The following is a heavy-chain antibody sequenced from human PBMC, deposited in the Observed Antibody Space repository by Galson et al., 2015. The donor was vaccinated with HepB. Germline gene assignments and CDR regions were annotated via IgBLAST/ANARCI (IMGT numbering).Heavy chain of an antibody. Sequence: SVKVSCKASGGTFSSYAISWVRQAPGQGLEWMGRIIPILGIANYAQKFQGRVTITADKSTSTAYMELSSLRSEDTAVYYCARDFVYSSPPWFDPWGQGTLVTVSS. CDR1: GGTFSSYA. V-gene: IGHV1-69*04. D-gene: IGHD6-19*01. J-gene: IGHJ5*02. CDR2: IIPILGIA. CDR3: ARDFVYSSPPWFDP.